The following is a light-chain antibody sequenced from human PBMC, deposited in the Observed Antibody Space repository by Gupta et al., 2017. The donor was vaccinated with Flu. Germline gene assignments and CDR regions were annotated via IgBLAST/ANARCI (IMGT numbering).Light chain of an antibody. CDR3: RQAVRFPYT. J-gene: IGKJ2*01. Sequence: DTVLTQTPLSSPVTLGQPASISCRSTQSLVYRDGKTYLSWLQQRPGQPPRLLIYQISNRFSGVPDRFSGSGAGTDFTLRISRVEAEDVGIYYCRQAVRFPYTFGQGTKLEIK. V-gene: IGKV2-24*01. CDR2: QIS. CDR1: QSLVYRDGKTY.